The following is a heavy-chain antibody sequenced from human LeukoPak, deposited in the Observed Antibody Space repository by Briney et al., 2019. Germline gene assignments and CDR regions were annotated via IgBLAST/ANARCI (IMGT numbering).Heavy chain of an antibody. J-gene: IGHJ3*02. CDR2: INSDGSST. CDR3: AREGALLWFGDGGDAFDI. Sequence: GGSLRLSCAASGFTFSSYWMHWVSQALGKGLVWVSRINSDGSSTSYADSVKGRFTISRDNAKNTLYLQMNSLRAEDTAVYYCAREGALLWFGDGGDAFDIWGQGTMVTVSS. V-gene: IGHV3-74*01. CDR1: GFTFSSYW. D-gene: IGHD3-10*01.